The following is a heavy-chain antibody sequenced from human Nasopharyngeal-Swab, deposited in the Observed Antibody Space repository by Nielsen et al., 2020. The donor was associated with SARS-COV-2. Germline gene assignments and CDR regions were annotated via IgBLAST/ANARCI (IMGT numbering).Heavy chain of an antibody. V-gene: IGHV3-21*01. Sequence: GGSLKISCAASGFTFSSYSMNWVRQAPGKGLEWVSSISSSSSYIYYADSVKGRFTISRDNAKNSLYLQMNSLRAEDTAVYYCARRRGYNYYYYGMDVWGQGTTVTVSS. J-gene: IGHJ6*02. CDR2: ISSSSSYI. CDR3: ARRRGYNYYYYGMDV. D-gene: IGHD5-12*01. CDR1: GFTFSSYS.